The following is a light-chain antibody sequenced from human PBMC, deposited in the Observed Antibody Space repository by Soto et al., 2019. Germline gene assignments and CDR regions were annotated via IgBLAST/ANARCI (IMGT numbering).Light chain of an antibody. CDR2: KDS. V-gene: IGLV3-25*02. Sequence: SYELTQPPSVSVSPGQTARITCSGDAVPKQYSFWYQQKPGQAPVVVMYKDSERPSGTPERFSGSSSGTTVTLTISGVQAEDEADYYCLSSDTTGTYQVFGGGTQLTVL. CDR3: LSSDTTGTYQV. J-gene: IGLJ2*01. CDR1: AVPKQY.